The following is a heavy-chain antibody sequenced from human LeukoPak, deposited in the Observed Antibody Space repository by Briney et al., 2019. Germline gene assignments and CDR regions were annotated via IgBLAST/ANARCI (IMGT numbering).Heavy chain of an antibody. D-gene: IGHD7-27*01. Sequence: PGGSLRLSCAASGFTFSSSAMHWVRQAPGKGLEWVAVISYDGSKDYHADSVKGRFTISRDNSKNTLYLQMNSLRAEDTAVYYCTKDLLFSNWGSRGLDVWGQGTTVTVSS. CDR2: ISYDGSKD. CDR1: GFTFSSSA. CDR3: TKDLLFSNWGSRGLDV. V-gene: IGHV3-30*18. J-gene: IGHJ6*02.